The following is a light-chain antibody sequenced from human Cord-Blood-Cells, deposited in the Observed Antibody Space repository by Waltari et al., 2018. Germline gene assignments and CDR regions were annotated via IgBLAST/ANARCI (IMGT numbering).Light chain of an antibody. V-gene: IGKV1-33*01. CDR3: QQYDNLPLT. CDR2: DAS. J-gene: IGKJ4*01. CDR1: QDIRNY. Sequence: DIQMTQSPSSLSPSVGDRVTITCQASQDIRNYLNWYQQKPVKAPKLLIYDASNLETGVPSRFSGSGSGTDFTFTISSLQPEDIATYYCQQYDNLPLTFGGGTKVEIK.